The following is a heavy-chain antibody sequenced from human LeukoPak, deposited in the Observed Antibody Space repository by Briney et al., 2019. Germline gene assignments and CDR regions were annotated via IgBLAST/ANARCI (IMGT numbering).Heavy chain of an antibody. CDR3: ARHSYSITMVRGVIRD. CDR2: IYYSGGT. J-gene: IGHJ4*02. V-gene: IGHV4-39*01. Sequence: GSLRLSCAASGFTFSSYWMSWVRQPPGKGLEWIGSIYYSGGTYYNPSLKSRVTISVDTSKNQFSLKLSSVTAADTAVYYCARHSYSITMVRGVIRDWGQGTLVTVSS. CDR1: GFTFSSYW. D-gene: IGHD3-10*01.